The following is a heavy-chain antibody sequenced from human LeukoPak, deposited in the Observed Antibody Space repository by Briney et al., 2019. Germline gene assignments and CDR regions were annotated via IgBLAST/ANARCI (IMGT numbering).Heavy chain of an antibody. CDR3: ARGGRSSSNFDY. D-gene: IGHD6-6*01. CDR1: GYTFTSYG. V-gene: IGHV1-8*02. Sequence: ASVKVSCKASGYTFTSYGISWVRQAPGQGLEWMGWMNPNSGNTGYAQKFQGRVTMTRNTSISTAYMELSSLRSEDTAVYYCARGGRSSSNFDYWGQGTLVTVSS. J-gene: IGHJ4*02. CDR2: MNPNSGNT.